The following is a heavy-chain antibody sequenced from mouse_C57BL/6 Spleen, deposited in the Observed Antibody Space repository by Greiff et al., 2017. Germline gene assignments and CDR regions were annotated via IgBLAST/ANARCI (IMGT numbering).Heavy chain of an antibody. V-gene: IGHV1-55*01. Sequence: QVQLQQPGAELVKPGASVKMSCKASGYTFTSYWITWVKQRPGQGLEWIGDIYPGSGSTNYNEKFKSKATLTVDTSSSTAYMQLSSLTSEDSAVYYCARPYYDYDGFAYWGQGTLVTVSA. CDR1: GYTFTSYW. CDR2: IYPGSGST. J-gene: IGHJ3*01. CDR3: ARPYYDYDGFAY. D-gene: IGHD2-4*01.